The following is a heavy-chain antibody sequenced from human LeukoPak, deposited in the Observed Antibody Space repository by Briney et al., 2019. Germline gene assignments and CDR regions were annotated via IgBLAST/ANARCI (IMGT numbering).Heavy chain of an antibody. Sequence: SETLSLTCAVYGGSFSGYYWTWIRQPPGKGLEWIGEINHSGSTNYNPSLKSRVTISIDTSKNQFSLKLSSVTAADTAVYYCARGFRYNSGSFNWFDPWGQGTLVTVSS. J-gene: IGHJ5*02. V-gene: IGHV4-34*01. CDR3: ARGFRYNSGSFNWFDP. D-gene: IGHD3-10*01. CDR2: INHSGST. CDR1: GGSFSGYY.